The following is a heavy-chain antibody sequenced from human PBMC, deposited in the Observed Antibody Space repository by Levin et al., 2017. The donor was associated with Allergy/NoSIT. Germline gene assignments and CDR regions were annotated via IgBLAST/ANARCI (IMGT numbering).Heavy chain of an antibody. D-gene: IGHD2-2*02. CDR1: GFTFSSYG. CDR2: ISYDGSNK. CDR3: AKILEYQLLYGHGMDV. Sequence: GESLKISCAASGFTFSSYGMHWVRQAPGKGLEWVAVISYDGSNKYYADSVKGRFTISRDNSKNTLYLQMNSLRAEDTAVYYCAKILEYQLLYGHGMDVWGQGTTVTVSS. V-gene: IGHV3-30*18. J-gene: IGHJ6*02.